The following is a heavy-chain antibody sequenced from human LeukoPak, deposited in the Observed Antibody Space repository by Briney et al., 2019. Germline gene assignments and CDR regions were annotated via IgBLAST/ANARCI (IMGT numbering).Heavy chain of an antibody. D-gene: IGHD6-19*01. Sequence: SETLSLTCTVSGGSISSSSYYWGWIRQPPGKGPEWIGSIYYSGSTYYNPSLKSRVTISVDTSKNQFSLKPSSVTAADTAVYYCARHRLSNSVAPSMDVWGKGTTVTVSS. V-gene: IGHV4-39*01. CDR3: ARHRLSNSVAPSMDV. J-gene: IGHJ6*04. CDR2: IYYSGST. CDR1: GGSISSSSYY.